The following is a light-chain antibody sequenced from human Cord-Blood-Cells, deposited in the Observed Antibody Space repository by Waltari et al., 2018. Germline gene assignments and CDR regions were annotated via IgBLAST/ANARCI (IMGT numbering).Light chain of an antibody. Sequence: DIVMTQSPDSLAVSLGERATINCKSSQSVLYSSNNKNHLAWYQQKPGQPPKLLIYWASTRASGVPDRFSGSGSGTDFTLTISSLQAEDVAVYYCQQYYSTPYTFGQGTKLEIK. J-gene: IGKJ2*01. CDR3: QQYYSTPYT. CDR2: WAS. CDR1: QSVLYSSNNKNH. V-gene: IGKV4-1*01.